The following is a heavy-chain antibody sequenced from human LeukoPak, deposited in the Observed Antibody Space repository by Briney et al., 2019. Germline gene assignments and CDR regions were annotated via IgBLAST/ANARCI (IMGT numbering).Heavy chain of an antibody. CDR3: ARESLGSVDPRGYSSTVSQDV. D-gene: IGHD2-2*01. CDR2: IYRDDSS. V-gene: IGHV3-53*01. J-gene: IGHJ6*04. CDR1: GFIVSSNH. Sequence: GGSLRLSCAASGFIVSSNHMNWVRQAPGKGLEWVSVIYRDDSSYYADSVKGRFTISRDNSKNTVYLQMHSLRADDTAVYYCARESLGSVDPRGYSSTVSQDVWGKGTTVTISS.